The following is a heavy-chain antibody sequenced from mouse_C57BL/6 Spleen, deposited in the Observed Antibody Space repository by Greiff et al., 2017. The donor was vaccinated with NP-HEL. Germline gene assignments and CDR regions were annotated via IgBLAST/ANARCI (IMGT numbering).Heavy chain of an antibody. CDR3: AMWYAMDY. CDR1: GFNIKDYY. J-gene: IGHJ4*01. Sequence: EVQLQQSGAELVKPGASVKLSCTASGFNIKDYYMHWVKQRTEQGLEWIGRIDPEDGETKYAPKFQGKATITADTSSNTANLQLSSLTSEDTAVYYCAMWYAMDYWGQGTSVTVSS. CDR2: IDPEDGET. V-gene: IGHV14-2*01.